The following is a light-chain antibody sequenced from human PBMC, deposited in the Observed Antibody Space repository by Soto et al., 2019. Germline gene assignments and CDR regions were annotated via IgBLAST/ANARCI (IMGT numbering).Light chain of an antibody. CDR3: QSYDSSLLGV. Sequence: QSAPTQPPSVSGAPGQRVTISCTGSSSNIGTGYDVHWYQHLPGTAPKLLIYGNNYRPSGVPDRFSGSKSGTSASLTITGLQAEDEADYYCQSYDSSLLGVFGGGTKLTVL. CDR1: SSNIGTGYD. CDR2: GNN. V-gene: IGLV1-40*01. J-gene: IGLJ3*02.